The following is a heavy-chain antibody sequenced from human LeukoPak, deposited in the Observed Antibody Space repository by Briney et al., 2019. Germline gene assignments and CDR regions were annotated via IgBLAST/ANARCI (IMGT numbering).Heavy chain of an antibody. CDR2: MNPNSGNT. CDR1: GYTFTSYD. J-gene: IGHJ2*01. D-gene: IGHD6-19*01. V-gene: IGHV1-8*03. Sequence: ASVKVSCKASGYTFTSYDINWVRQATGQGLEWMGWMNPNSGNTGYAQKFQGRVTITRNTSISTAYMELSSLRSEDTAVYYCARLGGIAVAGSYWYFDLWGRGTLVTVSS. CDR3: ARLGGIAVAGSYWYFDL.